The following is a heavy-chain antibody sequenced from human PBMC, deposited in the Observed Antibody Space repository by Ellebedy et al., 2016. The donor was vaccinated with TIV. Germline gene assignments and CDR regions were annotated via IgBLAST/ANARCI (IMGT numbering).Heavy chain of an antibody. CDR1: GFRFSSYW. CDR3: ARAGSNYGMDV. D-gene: IGHD3/OR15-3a*01. V-gene: IGHV3-7*03. Sequence: GGSLRLSCVASGFRFSSYWMTWVRQAPGKGLEWVANIKEDGPVNYHVDSVKGRFTISRDNAKNSVFLQMNSLRGEDTAVYYCARAGSNYGMDVWGQGTTATVSS. J-gene: IGHJ6*02. CDR2: IKEDGPVN.